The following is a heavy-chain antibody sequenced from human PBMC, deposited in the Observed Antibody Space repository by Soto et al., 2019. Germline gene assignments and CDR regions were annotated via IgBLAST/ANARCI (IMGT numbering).Heavy chain of an antibody. Sequence: ASVKVSCKASGYTFTGYYMHWVRQAPGQGLEWMGWINPNSGGTNYAQKFQGWVTMTRDTSISTAYMELSRLRSDDTAVYYCARSYYYDSSGCFDYWGQGTLVTVS. CDR3: ARSYYYDSSGCFDY. CDR2: INPNSGGT. J-gene: IGHJ4*02. D-gene: IGHD3-22*01. CDR1: GYTFTGYY. V-gene: IGHV1-2*04.